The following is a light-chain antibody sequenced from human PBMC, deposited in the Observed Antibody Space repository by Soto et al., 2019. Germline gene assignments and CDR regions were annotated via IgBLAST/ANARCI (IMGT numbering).Light chain of an antibody. J-gene: IGKJ4*01. V-gene: IGKV3D-15*01. CDR1: QSVSSN. CDR2: GAS. CDR3: QQYNNWPPLT. Sequence: EIVMTQSPATLSVSAGERVTLSCRASQSVSSNLAWYQQKPGQAPRLLIYGASTRATGIPASFSGSGSGTDFTLTISSLQSEDFAVYYCQQYNNWPPLTFGGGTKVEIK.